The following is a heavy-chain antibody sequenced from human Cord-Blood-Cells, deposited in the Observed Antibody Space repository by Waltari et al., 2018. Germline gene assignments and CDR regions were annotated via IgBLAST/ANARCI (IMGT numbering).Heavy chain of an antibody. CDR1: GFTVSCNY. CDR2: SYSGGRT. V-gene: IGHV3-53*01. CDR3: ARDWENDAFDI. Sequence: EVQLVESGGGLMQPGGSLRLSGAASGFTVSCNYISWVRQAPGKGMEGVSVSYSGGRTYYADSVKGRFTSSIDNSKNTLYLQMNSLRAEDTAVYYCARDWENDAFDIWGQGTMVTVSS. D-gene: IGHD1-26*01. J-gene: IGHJ3*02.